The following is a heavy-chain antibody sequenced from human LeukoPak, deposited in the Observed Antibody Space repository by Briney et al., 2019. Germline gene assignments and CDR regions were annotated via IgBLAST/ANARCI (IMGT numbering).Heavy chain of an antibody. CDR2: IYYSWST. Sequence: PSATLSLTCTVSGGSISSSSYYLGWIRQPPGKGLEWLGSIYYSWSTYYNPSLKSRVTISVDTSKNQFSLKLSSVTAADTAVYYCASLIVRYCSSTSCPLYFDYWGQGTLVTVSS. V-gene: IGHV4-39*07. CDR3: ASLIVRYCSSTSCPLYFDY. J-gene: IGHJ4*02. CDR1: GGSISSSSYY. D-gene: IGHD2-2*01.